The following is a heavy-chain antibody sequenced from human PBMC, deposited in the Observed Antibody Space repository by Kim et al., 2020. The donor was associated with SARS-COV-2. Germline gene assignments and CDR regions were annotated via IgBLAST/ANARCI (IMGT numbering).Heavy chain of an antibody. J-gene: IGHJ4*02. Sequence: VKGRFTISRDNSKNTLYLQMNSLRAEDTAVYYGAKDYDILTGYYIGYFDYWGQGTLVTVSS. D-gene: IGHD3-9*01. V-gene: IGHV3-23*01. CDR3: AKDYDILTGYYIGYFDY.